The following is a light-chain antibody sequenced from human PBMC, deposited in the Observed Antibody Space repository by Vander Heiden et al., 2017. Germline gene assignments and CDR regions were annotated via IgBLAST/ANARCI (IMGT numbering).Light chain of an antibody. CDR3: KQGLATPIT. V-gene: IGKV2-28*01. CDR2: LGS. J-gene: IGKJ5*01. Sequence: DIVMTQSPLSLPATPGEPASISCRSSQSLLSSNGHNYLAWYLQRPGQSPHLLIYLGSNRASGVSDRFSGTGSGTDFTLKISTVEAEDAGVYYCKQGLATPITFGQGTRLEIK. CDR1: QSLLSSNGHNY.